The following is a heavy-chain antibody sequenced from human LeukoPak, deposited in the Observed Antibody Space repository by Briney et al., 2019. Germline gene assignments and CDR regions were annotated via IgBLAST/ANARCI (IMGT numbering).Heavy chain of an antibody. CDR1: GFTFSSYS. CDR2: IRSKAYGGTT. J-gene: IGHJ4*02. CDR3: TRDGYYGDFPGGFDY. V-gene: IGHV3-49*04. Sequence: GGSLRPSCAASGFTFSSYSMNWVRQAPGKGLEWVGFIRSKAYGGTTEYAASVKGRFTISRDDSKSIAYLQMNSLKTEDTAVYYCTRDGYYGDFPGGFDYWGQGTLVTVSS. D-gene: IGHD4-17*01.